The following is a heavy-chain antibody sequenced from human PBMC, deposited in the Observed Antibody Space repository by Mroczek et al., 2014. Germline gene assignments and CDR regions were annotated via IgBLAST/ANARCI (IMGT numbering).Heavy chain of an antibody. Sequence: QVQLQESGPGLVKPSETLSLTCTVSGGSISSHYWTWIRQPAGKGLEWIGRIYTSGSTNYNPSLKSRVTMSVDTSKNQFSLRLSSVTAADTAVYYCARDICSGGRCFSSDWGQGTLVTVSS. CDR2: IYTSGST. CDR3: ARDICSGGRCFSSD. CDR1: GGSISSHY. D-gene: IGHD2-15*01. J-gene: IGHJ4*02. V-gene: IGHV4-4*07.